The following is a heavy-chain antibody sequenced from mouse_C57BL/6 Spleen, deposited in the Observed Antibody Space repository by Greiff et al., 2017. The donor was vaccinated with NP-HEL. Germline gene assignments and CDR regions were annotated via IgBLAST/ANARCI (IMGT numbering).Heavy chain of an antibody. D-gene: IGHD1-1*01. CDR3: ARYYYASSYFDY. Sequence: QVQLQQPGAELVKPGASVKLSCKASGYTFTSYWMQWVKQRPGQGLEWIGEIDPSDSYTNYNQKFKGKATFTVDTSSSTAYMQLSSLTSEDSAVYYCARYYYASSYFDYWGQVTTLTVSS. J-gene: IGHJ2*01. CDR1: GYTFTSYW. V-gene: IGHV1-50*01. CDR2: IDPSDSYT.